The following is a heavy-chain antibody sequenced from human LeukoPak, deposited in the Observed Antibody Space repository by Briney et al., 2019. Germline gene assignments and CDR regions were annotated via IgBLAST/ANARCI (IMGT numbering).Heavy chain of an antibody. Sequence: SQTLSLTCAISGDSVSSNSAAWNWIRQSPSRGLEWLGRTYYRSKWYNDYAVSVKSRITINPDTSKNQFSLQLNSVTPEDTAVYSGERGKRVISDLAYWGQGPLVPSPQ. CDR3: ERGKRVISDLAY. CDR2: TYYRSKWYN. CDR1: GDSVSSNSAA. J-gene: IGHJ4*02. V-gene: IGHV6-1*01. D-gene: IGHD3-16*02.